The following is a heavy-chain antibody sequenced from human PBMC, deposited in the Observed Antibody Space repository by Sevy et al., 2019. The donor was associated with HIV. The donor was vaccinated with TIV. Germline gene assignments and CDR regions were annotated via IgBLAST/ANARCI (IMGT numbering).Heavy chain of an antibody. J-gene: IGHJ4*02. CDR1: GFSFSTYT. CDR2: ISSSSNTM. D-gene: IGHD3-16*01. CDR3: ARAVWGTYVYDDY. Sequence: GGSLRLSCAASGFSFSTYTMNWVRQAPGKGLQWISSISSSSNTMHYADAVKGRFTISRDNAKNSQYLEMNSLRAEDTAVYYCARAVWGTYVYDDYWGQGTLVTVSS. V-gene: IGHV3-48*01.